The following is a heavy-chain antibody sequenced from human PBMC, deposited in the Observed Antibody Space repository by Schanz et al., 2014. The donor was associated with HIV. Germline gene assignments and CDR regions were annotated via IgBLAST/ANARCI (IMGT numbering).Heavy chain of an antibody. CDR2: IWYDGINK. D-gene: IGHD6-6*01. CDR1: GFTFSTYG. CDR3: ASTIYPYSSSSDYYYGMDV. V-gene: IGHV3-33*01. J-gene: IGHJ6*02. Sequence: QVQLVESGGGVVQPGRSLRLSCAASGFTFSTYGMHWVRQAPGKGLEWVAVIWYDGINKYYTDSVKGRFTIPRDNSKNTLYLQMNSLRAEDTAVYYCASTIYPYSSSSDYYYGMDVWGQGTTVSVSS.